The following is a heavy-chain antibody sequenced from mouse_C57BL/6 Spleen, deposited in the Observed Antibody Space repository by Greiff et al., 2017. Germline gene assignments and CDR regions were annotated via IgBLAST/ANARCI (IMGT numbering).Heavy chain of an antibody. D-gene: IGHD1-1*01. CDR2: ISSGGDYI. CDR3: TRVLYGSSYWYFDV. V-gene: IGHV5-9-1*02. CDR1: GFTFSSYA. Sequence: EVQLVESGEGLVKPGGSLKLSCAASGFTFSSYAMSWVRQTPEKRLEWVAYISSGGDYIYYADTVKGRFTISRDNARNTLYLQMSSLKSEDTAMYYCTRVLYGSSYWYFDVWGTGTTVTVSS. J-gene: IGHJ1*03.